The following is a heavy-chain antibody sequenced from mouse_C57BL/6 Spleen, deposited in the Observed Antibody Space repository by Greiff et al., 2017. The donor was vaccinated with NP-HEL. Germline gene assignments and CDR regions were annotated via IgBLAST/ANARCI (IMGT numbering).Heavy chain of an antibody. J-gene: IGHJ3*01. D-gene: IGHD2-1*01. V-gene: IGHV14-1*01. CDR2: IDPEDGDT. CDR3: TPYGNYVRTWFAY. Sequence: VQLQQSGAELVRPGASVKLSCTASGFNIKDYYMHWVKQRPEQGLEWIGRIDPEDGDTEYAPKFQGKATMTADTSSNTAYLQLSSLTSEDTAVYYCTPYGNYVRTWFAYWGQGTLVTVSA. CDR1: GFNIKDYY.